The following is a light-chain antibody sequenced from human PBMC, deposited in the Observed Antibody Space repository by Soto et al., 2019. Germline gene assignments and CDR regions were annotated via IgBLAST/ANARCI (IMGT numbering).Light chain of an antibody. CDR2: AAS. J-gene: IGKJ4*01. V-gene: IGKV1-9*01. CDR1: QDINSF. Sequence: IQLTHSPSSLSASVGYIVTITFRASQDINSFLALYQQKPGKAPKLLIYAASTLQSGVPSRFSGSGSGTDFTLTISSLQPEDFATYYCQKLESYPSNFGGGTKVDIK. CDR3: QKLESYPSN.